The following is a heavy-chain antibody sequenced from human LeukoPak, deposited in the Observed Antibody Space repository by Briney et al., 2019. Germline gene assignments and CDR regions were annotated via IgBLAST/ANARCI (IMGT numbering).Heavy chain of an antibody. CDR2: INHSGST. V-gene: IGHV4-34*01. D-gene: IGHD6-13*01. J-gene: IGHJ4*02. CDR1: GGSFSDYY. Sequence: ASETLSLTCAVYGGSFSDYYWSWIRQPPGKGLEWIGEINHSGSTNYNPSLKSRLTISVDTSKNQFSLKLSSVTDADTAIYYCARPKYSSSWYFDSWGQGTLLTVSS. CDR3: ARPKYSSSWYFDS.